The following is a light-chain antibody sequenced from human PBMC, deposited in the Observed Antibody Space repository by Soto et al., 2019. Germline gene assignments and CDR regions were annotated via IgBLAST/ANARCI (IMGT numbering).Light chain of an antibody. Sequence: IQLTQSPSSLSASVGDRVTITCRASQGISSNLAWYQQKPGKAPKLLIYAASSLHSGAPPRFSGSGSGTDFTLTITSLQPEDFANYYCQQLNSYPSFTLGPGTKVDIK. J-gene: IGKJ3*01. CDR2: AAS. CDR3: QQLNSYPSFT. CDR1: QGISSN. V-gene: IGKV1-9*01.